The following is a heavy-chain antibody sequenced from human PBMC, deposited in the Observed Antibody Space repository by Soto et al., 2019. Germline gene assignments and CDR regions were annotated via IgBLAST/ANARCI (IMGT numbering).Heavy chain of an antibody. J-gene: IGHJ1*01. V-gene: IGHV1-69*12. CDR2: IIPIFGTA. CDR1: GGTFSSYA. D-gene: IGHD1-7*01. Sequence: QVQLVQSGAEVKKPGSSVKVSCKASGGTFSSYAIRWVRQAPGQGLEWMGGIIPIFGTANYAQKFQGRVTITADESTSTAYMELRSLRSEDTAVYYCARDTNWNYVGEYFQHWGQGTLVTVSS. CDR3: ARDTNWNYVGEYFQH.